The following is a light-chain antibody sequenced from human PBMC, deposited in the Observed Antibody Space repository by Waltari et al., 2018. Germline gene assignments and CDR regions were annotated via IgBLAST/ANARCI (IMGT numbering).Light chain of an antibody. V-gene: IGKV3-15*01. Sequence: VMTQSPATLSVSPGERATLSCRASLSIAGNLAWYQQKRGQAPRLLIYGASTRATGIPARFTGRGSGTDFTLTISSLQSEDSAVYYCQQYNRWPPITFGQGTRLEI. CDR1: LSIAGN. J-gene: IGKJ5*01. CDR3: QQYNRWPPIT. CDR2: GAS.